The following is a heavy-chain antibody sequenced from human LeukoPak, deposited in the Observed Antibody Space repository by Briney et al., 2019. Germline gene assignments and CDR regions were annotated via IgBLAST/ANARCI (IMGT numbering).Heavy chain of an antibody. Sequence: GGPLRLSCAASGFTFSYYWMHWVRQAPGKGLVWVSHINSDGSSTSYADSVKGRFTISRDNAKNTLYLQMNSQRAEDTAVYYCARVRTNTYGFGYWGQGTLVTVSS. CDR2: INSDGSST. V-gene: IGHV3-74*01. CDR3: ARVRTNTYGFGY. J-gene: IGHJ4*02. CDR1: GFTFSYYW. D-gene: IGHD5-18*01.